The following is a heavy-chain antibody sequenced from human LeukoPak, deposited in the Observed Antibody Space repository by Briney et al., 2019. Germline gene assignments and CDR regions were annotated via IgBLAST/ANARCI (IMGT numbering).Heavy chain of an antibody. CDR1: GSTFSTYW. Sequence: GRSLRLSCAASGSTFSTYWMSWVRQAPGKGLEWVANIKQDGSETFYVDSVKGRFTISRDNARNSVYLQMNSLRAEDTAVYYCARDRVLRFLEWRPKNAFDIWGQGTMVTVSS. CDR3: ARDRVLRFLEWRPKNAFDI. CDR2: IKQDGSET. D-gene: IGHD3-3*01. V-gene: IGHV3-7*01. J-gene: IGHJ3*02.